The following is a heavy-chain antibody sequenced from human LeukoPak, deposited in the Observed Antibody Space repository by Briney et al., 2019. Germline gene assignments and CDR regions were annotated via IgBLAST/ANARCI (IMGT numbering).Heavy chain of an antibody. V-gene: IGHV4-34*01. CDR1: GGSFSGYY. D-gene: IGHD3-9*01. CDR2: INHSGST. Sequence: SETLSLTCAVYGGSFSGYYWSWIRQPPGKGLERIGEINHSGSTNYNPSLKSRVTISVDTSKNQFSLKLSSVTAADTAVYYCARGRPLYYDILTGYPNPLYYYYGMDVWGQGTTVTVSS. J-gene: IGHJ6*02. CDR3: ARGRPLYYDILTGYPNPLYYYYGMDV.